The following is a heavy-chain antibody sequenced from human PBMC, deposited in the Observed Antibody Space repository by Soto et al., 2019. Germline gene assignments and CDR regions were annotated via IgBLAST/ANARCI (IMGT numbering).Heavy chain of an antibody. Sequence: QVQLVQSGAEVKKPGSSVKVSCKASGGTFSSYAISWVRQAPGQGLEWMGGIIAIFGTANYAQKFQGRVTITADESTSTAYMELSSLRSEDTAVYYCAREASTYYYDSSGSYYFDYWGQGTLVTVSS. V-gene: IGHV1-69*01. D-gene: IGHD3-22*01. CDR3: AREASTYYYDSSGSYYFDY. CDR1: GGTFSSYA. CDR2: IIAIFGTA. J-gene: IGHJ4*02.